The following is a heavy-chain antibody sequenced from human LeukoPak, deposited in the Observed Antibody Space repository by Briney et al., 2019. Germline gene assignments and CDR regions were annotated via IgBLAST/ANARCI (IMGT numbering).Heavy chain of an antibody. V-gene: IGHV3-23*01. CDR2: ISGSGDTA. Sequence: AGGSLRLSCAASGFTFSSYAMSWVRQAPGKGLERVSVISGSGDTAFYADSVKGRFTISRDNSKNTLSLQMNSLRAEDTAIYYCAKDWNSPVAGTGYFQHWGQGTLVTVSS. CDR3: AKDWNSPVAGTGYFQH. D-gene: IGHD6-19*01. J-gene: IGHJ1*01. CDR1: GFTFSSYA.